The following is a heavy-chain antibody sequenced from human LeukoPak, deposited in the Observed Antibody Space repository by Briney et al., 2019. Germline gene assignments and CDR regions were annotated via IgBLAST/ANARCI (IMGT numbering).Heavy chain of an antibody. CDR1: GYSFTSYW. CDR2: IYPCDSDT. CDR3: ARWYYYDSSGYPYDAFDI. J-gene: IGHJ3*02. Sequence: GESLKISCKGSGYSFTSYWIGWVRQMPGKGLEWMGIIYPCDSDTRYSPSFQGQVTISADKSISTAYLQWSSLKASDTAMYYCARWYYYDSSGYPYDAFDIWGQGTMVTVSS. V-gene: IGHV5-51*01. D-gene: IGHD3-22*01.